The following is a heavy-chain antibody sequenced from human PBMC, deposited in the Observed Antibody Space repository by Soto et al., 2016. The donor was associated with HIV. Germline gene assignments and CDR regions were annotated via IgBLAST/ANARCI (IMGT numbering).Heavy chain of an antibody. CDR1: EYTFNSYY. Sequence: QVQLVQSGAEVKRPGASVKVSCKASEYTFNSYYIHWVRQAPGQGLEWMGIINPSGGSTSYAQKFQGRVTMTRDTSTSIVYMELRSLRSEDTAVYYCTRGLGYSNWVIGYWGQGTLVTVSS. V-gene: IGHV1-46*02. CDR2: INPSGGST. D-gene: IGHD5-18*01. CDR3: TRGLGYSNWVIGY. J-gene: IGHJ4*02.